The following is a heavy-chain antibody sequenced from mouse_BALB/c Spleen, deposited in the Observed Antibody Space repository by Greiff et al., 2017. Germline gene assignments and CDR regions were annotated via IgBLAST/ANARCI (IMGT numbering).Heavy chain of an antibody. CDR2: ISSGSSTI. CDR1: GFTFSSFG. CDR3: ARSGGYYTMDG. V-gene: IGHV5-17*02. J-gene: IGHJ4*01. Sequence: EVHLVESGGGLVQPGGSRKLSCAASGFTFSSFGMHWVRQAPEKGLEWVAYISSGSSTIYYADTVKGRFTISRDNPKNTLFLKMTSLRSEDTAMYYCARSGGYYTMDGWGQGTSVTVSS. D-gene: IGHD1-1*02.